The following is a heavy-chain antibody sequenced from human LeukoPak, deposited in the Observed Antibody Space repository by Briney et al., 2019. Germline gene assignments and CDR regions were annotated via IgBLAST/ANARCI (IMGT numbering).Heavy chain of an antibody. Sequence: ASVKVSCKASGYTFTSYDINWVRQATGQGLEWMGWMNPNSGNTGYAQKFQGRVTMTRNTSISTAYMELSSLRSEDTAVYYCATDFTYYYGLGYYGMDVWGQGTTVTVSS. V-gene: IGHV1-8*01. CDR2: MNPNSGNT. D-gene: IGHD3-10*01. CDR3: ATDFTYYYGLGYYGMDV. J-gene: IGHJ6*02. CDR1: GYTFTSYD.